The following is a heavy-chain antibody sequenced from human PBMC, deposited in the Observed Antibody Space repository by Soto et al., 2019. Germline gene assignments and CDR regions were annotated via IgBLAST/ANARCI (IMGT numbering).Heavy chain of an antibody. Sequence: QVQLVQSGAEVKKPGASVKVSCKASGYTFTNYAMHLVRQAPGQRLEWMGWINAGNGNTKYSQKFQGRVTITRDTSASTAYMELSSLRYEDTAVYYCARGPLLWGDVWGQGTTVTVSS. CDR1: GYTFTNYA. D-gene: IGHD3-10*01. J-gene: IGHJ6*02. CDR3: ARGPLLWGDV. V-gene: IGHV1-3*01. CDR2: INAGNGNT.